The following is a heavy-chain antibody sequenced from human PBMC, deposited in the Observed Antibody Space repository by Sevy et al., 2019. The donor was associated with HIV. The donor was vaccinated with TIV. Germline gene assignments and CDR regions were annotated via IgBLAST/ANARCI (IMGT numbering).Heavy chain of an antibody. CDR1: EFTFSSYW. CDR2: IKQDGSEK. D-gene: IGHD3-3*01. CDR3: ARGGETLYDFWSGYYTASVGDY. V-gene: IGHV3-7*01. Sequence: GGSLRLSCAASEFTFSSYWMSWVRQAPGKGLEWVANIKQDGSEKYYVDSVKGRFTISRDNAKNSLYLQMNSLRAEDTAVYYCARGGETLYDFWSGYYTASVGDYWGQGTLVTVSS. J-gene: IGHJ4*02.